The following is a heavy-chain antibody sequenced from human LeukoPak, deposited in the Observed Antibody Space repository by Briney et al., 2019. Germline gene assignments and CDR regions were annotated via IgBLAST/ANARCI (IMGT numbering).Heavy chain of an antibody. Sequence: SQTLSLTCAISGDTVSSNSAAWNWIRQSPSRGLEWLGRTYYRSRWYNDYAVSVKSRITINPDTSKNQFSLQLNSVTPEDTAVYYCARDLSSIVGAHNWFDPWGQGTLVTVSS. J-gene: IGHJ5*02. V-gene: IGHV6-1*01. CDR1: GDTVSSNSAA. CDR2: TYYRSRWYN. D-gene: IGHD1-26*01. CDR3: ARDLSSIVGAHNWFDP.